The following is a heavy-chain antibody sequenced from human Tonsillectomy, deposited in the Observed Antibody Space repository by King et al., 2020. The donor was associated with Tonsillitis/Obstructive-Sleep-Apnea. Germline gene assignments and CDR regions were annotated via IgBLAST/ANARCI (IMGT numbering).Heavy chain of an antibody. J-gene: IGHJ6*02. V-gene: IGHV5-10-1*03. Sequence: VQLVESGAEVKKPGESLRISCKGSGSSFTSYWINWVRQMPGKGLEWMGRIDPSDSYSNYSPSFQGHVTISADKSISTAFLQWSSLKASDTAMYYCASTADPYGSGSYFSNGMDVWGLGTTVTVSS. D-gene: IGHD3-10*01. CDR2: IDPSDSYS. CDR3: ASTADPYGSGSYFSNGMDV. CDR1: GSSFTSYW.